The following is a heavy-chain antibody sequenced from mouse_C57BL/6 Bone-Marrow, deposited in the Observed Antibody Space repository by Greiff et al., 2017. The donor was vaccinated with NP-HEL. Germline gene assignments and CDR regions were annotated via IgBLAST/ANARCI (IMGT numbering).Heavy chain of an antibody. J-gene: IGHJ1*03. D-gene: IGHD2-5*01. CDR2: ISYDGSN. V-gene: IGHV3-6*01. Sequence: EVKLVESGPGLVKPSQSLSLTCSVTGYSITSGYYWNWIRQFPGNKLEWMGYISYDGSNNYNPSLKNRISITRDTSKNQFFLKLNSVTTEDTATYYCARRAYYSNYGYFDVWGTGTTVTVSS. CDR3: ARRAYYSNYGYFDV. CDR1: GYSITSGYY.